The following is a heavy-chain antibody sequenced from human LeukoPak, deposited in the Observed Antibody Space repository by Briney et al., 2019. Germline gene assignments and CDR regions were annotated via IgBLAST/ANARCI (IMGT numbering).Heavy chain of an antibody. CDR2: IKQDGSDK. CDR3: AKETAVVGWYHGMDV. D-gene: IGHD6-19*01. V-gene: IGHV3-7*04. CDR1: GFTFSDYW. Sequence: GGSLRLSCAASGFTFSDYWMSWVRQAPGKGLEWVANIKQDGSDKYYVDSVKGRFTISRDNAKNTLYLQMNSLRAEDTAVYYCAKETAVVGWYHGMDVWGQWTTVTVSS. J-gene: IGHJ6*02.